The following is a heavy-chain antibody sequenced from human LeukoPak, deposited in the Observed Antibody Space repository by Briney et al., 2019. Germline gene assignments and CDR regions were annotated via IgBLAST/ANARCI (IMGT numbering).Heavy chain of an antibody. J-gene: IGHJ4*02. V-gene: IGHV1-69*02. CDR3: APSITMVRGAIIGDDY. CDR1: GGTFSSYT. CDR2: IIPILGIA. D-gene: IGHD3-10*01. Sequence: SVKVSCKASGGTFSSYTISWVRQAPGQGLEWMGRIIPILGIANYAQKFQGRVTITADKSTSTAYMELSSLRSEDTAVYYCAPSITMVRGAIIGDDYWGQGTLVTVSS.